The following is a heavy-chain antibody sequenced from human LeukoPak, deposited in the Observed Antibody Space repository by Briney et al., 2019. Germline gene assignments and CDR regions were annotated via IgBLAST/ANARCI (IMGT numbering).Heavy chain of an antibody. Sequence: GGSLRLSCAASGFSLSSYWMHWVRQAPGKGLEWVSCVNSDGSSTRYADSVKGRFTISRDNAKNTLYLQMNSLGAEDTAVYYCATTKIAVSNWFDPWGQGTLVTVSS. V-gene: IGHV3-74*01. CDR3: ATTKIAVSNWFDP. J-gene: IGHJ5*02. CDR1: GFSLSSYW. CDR2: VNSDGSST. D-gene: IGHD6-19*01.